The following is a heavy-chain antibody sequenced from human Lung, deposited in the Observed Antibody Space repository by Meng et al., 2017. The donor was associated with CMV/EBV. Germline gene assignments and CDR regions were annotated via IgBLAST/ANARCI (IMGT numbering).Heavy chain of an antibody. CDR1: TFTFNDYW. D-gene: IGHD5-18*01. Sequence: GGSLRLXXAASTFTFNDYWMSWVRQAPGKGLEWVANIKEDGNEKYYVDSVKGRFTISRDNAKNSLYLQMYSLRAEDTAVYYCARARGYGPRYYGMDVWGQGXTVTVSS. V-gene: IGHV3-7*01. CDR2: IKEDGNEK. J-gene: IGHJ6*02. CDR3: ARARGYGPRYYGMDV.